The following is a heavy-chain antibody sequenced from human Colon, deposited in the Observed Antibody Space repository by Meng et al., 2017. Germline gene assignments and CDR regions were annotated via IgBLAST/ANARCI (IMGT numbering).Heavy chain of an antibody. CDR2: IFHSGST. V-gene: IGHV4-4*02. D-gene: IGHD3-3*01. J-gene: IGHJ4*02. CDR1: GGSINSSDW. CDR3: AAIFGLGPGY. Sequence: QVQLQESGPGLVKPSGTLSLPCEVSGGSINSSDWWSWVRQPPGKGLEWIAEIFHSGSTNYKSSLKSRATISVDRSKNQFSLKLNSVTAADTAVYYCAAIFGLGPGYWGQGTLVTVSS.